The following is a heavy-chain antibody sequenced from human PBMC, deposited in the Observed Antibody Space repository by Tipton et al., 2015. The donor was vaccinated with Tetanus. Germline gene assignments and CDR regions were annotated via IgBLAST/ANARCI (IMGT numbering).Heavy chain of an antibody. CDR1: GGSFSGSY. J-gene: IGHJ3*01. V-gene: IGHV4-34*01. CDR2: VHPRGST. Sequence: TLSLTCAVYGGSFSGSYWSWVRQPPGKGLEWIGEVHPRGSTNYNPSLKSRVTISLDTSKTHFYLKLSSVTAADTAVYYCARRSYCSSSRCFDAFDLWGQGTMVTVSS. CDR3: ARRSYCSSSRCFDAFDL. D-gene: IGHD2-2*01.